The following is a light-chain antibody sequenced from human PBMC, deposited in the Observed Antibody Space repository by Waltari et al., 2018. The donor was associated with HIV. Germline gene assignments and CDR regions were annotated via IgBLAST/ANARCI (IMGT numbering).Light chain of an antibody. CDR2: WPS. Sequence: DIVMTESPDSLAVSLGERATVNCKSSQSVLYSSNNKNYLAWYQHKPGQPPKLLIYWPSTRASGVPDRFSGSGSATEFTLTISSLQAEDVAVYYSQQYYSTPYTFGQWTKLQIK. V-gene: IGKV4-1*01. CDR3: QQYYSTPYT. CDR1: QSVLYSSNNKNY. J-gene: IGKJ2*01.